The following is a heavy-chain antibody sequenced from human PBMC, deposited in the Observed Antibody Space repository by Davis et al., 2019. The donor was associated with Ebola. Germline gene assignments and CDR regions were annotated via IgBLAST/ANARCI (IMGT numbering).Heavy chain of an antibody. CDR1: GFTFDDYA. CDR3: AKDVGLEWLFGASDNWFDP. D-gene: IGHD3-3*01. J-gene: IGHJ5*02. V-gene: IGHV3-9*01. CDR2: ISWNSGSI. Sequence: PGGSLRLSCAASGFTFDDYAMHRVRQAPGKGLEWVSGISWNSGSIGYADSVKGRFTISRDNAKNSLYLQMNSLRAEDTALYYCAKDVGLEWLFGASDNWFDPWGQGTLVTVSS.